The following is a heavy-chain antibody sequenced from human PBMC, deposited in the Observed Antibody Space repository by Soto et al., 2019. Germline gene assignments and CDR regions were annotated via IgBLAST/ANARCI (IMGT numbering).Heavy chain of an antibody. V-gene: IGHV4-39*01. CDR3: ANFYGGNSVVLDY. CDR1: GGSISSSSYY. Sequence: QLQLQESGPGLVKPSETLSLTCTVSGGSISSSSYYWGWIRQPPGKGLEWIGSIYYSGSTYYNPSLKSRVTMSVDTSKNQCSLKLSSVTAADTAVYYCANFYGGNSVVLDYWGQGTLVTVSS. J-gene: IGHJ4*02. D-gene: IGHD4-17*01. CDR2: IYYSGST.